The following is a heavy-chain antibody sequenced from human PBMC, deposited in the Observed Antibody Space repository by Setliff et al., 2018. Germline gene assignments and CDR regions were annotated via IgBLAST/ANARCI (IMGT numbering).Heavy chain of an antibody. J-gene: IGHJ4*02. CDR2: IIPIFGTA. CDR1: GGTFSSYA. D-gene: IGHD3-22*01. V-gene: IGHV1-69*05. CDR3: ARAPCYYDSSGYNDN. Sequence: GASVKVSCKASGGTFSSYAIRWVRQAPGQGPEWMGGIIPIFGTANYAQKFQGRVTITTDESTSTAYMELSSLRSEDTAVYYCARAPCYYDSSGYNDNWGQGTLVTGSS.